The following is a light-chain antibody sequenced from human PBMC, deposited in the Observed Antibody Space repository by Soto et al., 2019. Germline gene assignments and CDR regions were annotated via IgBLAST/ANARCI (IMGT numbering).Light chain of an antibody. Sequence: ETVITQSPATLSVSPVERATLSCRASQNVSNNFAWYQQKPGQAPRLLIYDASNRATGVPARFSGSGSGTDFTLTITSLEPEDFVVYYCQQRNDWRRGTFGQGTRLEIK. CDR1: QNVSNN. J-gene: IGKJ5*01. CDR3: QQRNDWRRGT. V-gene: IGKV3-11*01. CDR2: DAS.